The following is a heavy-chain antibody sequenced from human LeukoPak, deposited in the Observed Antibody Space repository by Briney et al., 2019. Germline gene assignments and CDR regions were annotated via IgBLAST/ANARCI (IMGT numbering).Heavy chain of an antibody. Sequence: SETLSLTCTVSGGSISSGDYYWSWIRQPPGKGLDWIGYIYYSGTTYYNPSLKSRVTISVDTSRDQFSLKLSSVTAADTAVYXCARXXXXXXPXXXXYXGQGTLVTVSS. CDR2: IYYSGTT. V-gene: IGHV4-30-4*08. CDR3: ARXXXXXXPXXXXY. J-gene: IGHJ4*02. CDR1: GGSISSGDYY.